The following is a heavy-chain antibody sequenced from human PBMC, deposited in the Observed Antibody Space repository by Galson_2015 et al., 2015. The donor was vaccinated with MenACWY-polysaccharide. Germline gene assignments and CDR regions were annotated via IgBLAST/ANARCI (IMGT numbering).Heavy chain of an antibody. Sequence: LRLSCAASAFTVSSNHMSWVRQAPGKGLEWVSVIYSGGSTYYADSVEGRFTISRDNSKNTLYLQMNSLRAEDAALYYCARLAVDNYFDYWGQGALVAVSS. D-gene: IGHD6-19*01. CDR1: AFTVSSNH. V-gene: IGHV3-66*01. CDR2: IYSGGST. CDR3: ARLAVDNYFDY. J-gene: IGHJ4*02.